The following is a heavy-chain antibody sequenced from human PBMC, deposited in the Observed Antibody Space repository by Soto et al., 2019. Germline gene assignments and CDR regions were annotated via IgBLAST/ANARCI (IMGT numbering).Heavy chain of an antibody. J-gene: IGHJ6*02. Sequence: GGSLRLSCTASGSTFGDYAMSWVRQSPGKGLEWVGFIRSKAYGGTTEYAASVKGRFTISRDDSKSIAYLQMNSLKTEDTAVYYCTRERNYYYGMDVWGQGTTVTVSS. CDR3: TRERNYYYGMDV. V-gene: IGHV3-49*04. CDR2: IRSKAYGGTT. CDR1: GSTFGDYA.